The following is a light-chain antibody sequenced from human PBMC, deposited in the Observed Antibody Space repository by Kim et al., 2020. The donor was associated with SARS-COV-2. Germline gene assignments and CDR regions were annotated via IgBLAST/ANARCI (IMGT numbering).Light chain of an antibody. CDR1: SLRTYY. CDR3: SSRDSSGNHLI. V-gene: IGLV3-19*01. CDR2: AGN. J-gene: IGLJ2*01. Sequence: AVRQTIRFTCQGGSLRTYYTTWYQQRPGQAPVLVIYAGNNRPSGIPDRFSGSSSGDTASLTLTGAQAEDEAAYYCSSRDSSGNHLIFGGGTKVTVL.